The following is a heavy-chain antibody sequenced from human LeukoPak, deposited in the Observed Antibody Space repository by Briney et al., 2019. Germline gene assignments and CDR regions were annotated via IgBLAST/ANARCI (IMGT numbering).Heavy chain of an antibody. CDR3: ARSLWGATSAFDI. D-gene: IGHD1-26*01. J-gene: IGHJ3*02. V-gene: IGHV3-48*04. Sequence: GGSLRLSCAASGFTFSYYNMNWVRQTPGKRLEWISYISSSGTITYYGDSVKGRFTISRDNAKNSLYLQMNSLRAEDTAVYYCARSLWGATSAFDIWGQGTMVTVSS. CDR2: ISSSGTIT. CDR1: GFTFSYYN.